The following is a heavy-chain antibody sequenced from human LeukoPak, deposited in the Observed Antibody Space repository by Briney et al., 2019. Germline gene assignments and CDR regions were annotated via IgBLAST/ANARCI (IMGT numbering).Heavy chain of an antibody. D-gene: IGHD6-13*01. J-gene: IGHJ4*02. Sequence: SETLSLTCTVSGYSISSGYYCGWIRQPPGKGLEWNGSIYYSGSTYYNPSLKSRVTISVDTSKNQFSLKLSSVTAADTAVYYCARQTREYSSSWYWPDYWGQGTLVTVSS. CDR2: IYYSGST. CDR1: GYSISSGYY. V-gene: IGHV4-38-2*02. CDR3: ARQTREYSSSWYWPDY.